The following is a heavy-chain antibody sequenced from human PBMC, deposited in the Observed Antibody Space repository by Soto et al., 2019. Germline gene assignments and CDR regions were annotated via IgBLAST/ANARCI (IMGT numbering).Heavy chain of an antibody. CDR3: AKGNRIAGSANSIIED. CDR1: GFTFSSHS. V-gene: IGHV3-23*01. Sequence: QLLESGGGLVQPGGSLRLSCEASGFTFSSHSMSWVRQPSGKGLEWVSAISGSGGRVEYADSVRGRFTISRDNSRNTLYRQMNSLIGEDTAVYYCAKGNRIAGSANSIIEDWGQGTLVTVSS. D-gene: IGHD2-15*01. CDR2: ISGSGGRV. J-gene: IGHJ4*02.